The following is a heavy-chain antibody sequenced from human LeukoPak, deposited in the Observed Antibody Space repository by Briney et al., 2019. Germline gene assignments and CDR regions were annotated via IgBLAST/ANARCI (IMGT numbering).Heavy chain of an antibody. D-gene: IGHD5-18*01. J-gene: IGHJ4*02. CDR1: GGSISSSSYY. V-gene: IGHV4-39*01. Sequence: SSETLSLTYTVYGGSISSSSYYWGWIRQPPGKGLEWIGSIYYSGSTYYIPSLKSRVTISVDTSKNQFSPKLSSVTAADTAVYYCARIDTAGIDYWGQGTLVTVSS. CDR2: IYYSGST. CDR3: ARIDTAGIDY.